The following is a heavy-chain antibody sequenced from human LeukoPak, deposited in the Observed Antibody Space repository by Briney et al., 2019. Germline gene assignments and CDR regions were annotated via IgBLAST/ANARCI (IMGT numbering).Heavy chain of an antibody. J-gene: IGHJ4*02. D-gene: IGHD1-1*01. CDR3: ASGNDFDY. CDR1: GFTFSNSW. V-gene: IGHV3-7*03. Sequence: GGSLRLSCAASGFTFSNSWMSWVRQAPGKGLEWVASIKQDGSQKYYLDSVKGRFTISRDNAKNSPSLQMNSLRVEDTAVYYCASGNDFDYWGQGTLVTVSS. CDR2: IKQDGSQK.